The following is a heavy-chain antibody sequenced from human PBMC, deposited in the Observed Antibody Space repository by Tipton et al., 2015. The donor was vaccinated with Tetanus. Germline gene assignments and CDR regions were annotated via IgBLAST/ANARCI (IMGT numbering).Heavy chain of an antibody. CDR1: GGSFSNYF. D-gene: IGHD3-3*01. CDR3: ARIHDFLSGHFDF. CDR2: ISPSGNT. Sequence: TLSLTCAVYGGSFSNYFWRWIRQPPGKGLEWIGEISPSGNTNYNPSLKSRVTISADTSRNQFSLTLSSVTAADTAVYYCARIHDFLSGHFDFWGQGTLVTVSS. V-gene: IGHV4-34*01. J-gene: IGHJ4*02.